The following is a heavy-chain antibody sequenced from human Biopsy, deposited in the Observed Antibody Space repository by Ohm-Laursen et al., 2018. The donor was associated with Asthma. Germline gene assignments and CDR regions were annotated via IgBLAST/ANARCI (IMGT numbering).Heavy chain of an antibody. CDR1: GFAVSRDH. CDR2: IYSGGTS. CDR3: ARGDSSNWSHFYFDC. J-gene: IGHJ4*01. Sequence: SLRLSCAASGFAVSRDHMFWVRQAPGKGLEWVSVIYSGGTSHTADSVSGRFTISRDYPKNKLYLQMHSLKAEDTAVYYCARGDSSNWSHFYFDCWGQGTLVTVSS. V-gene: IGHV3-53*01. D-gene: IGHD3-22*01.